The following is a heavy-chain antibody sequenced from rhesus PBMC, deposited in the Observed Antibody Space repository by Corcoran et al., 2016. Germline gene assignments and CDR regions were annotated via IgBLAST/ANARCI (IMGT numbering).Heavy chain of an antibody. J-gene: IGHJ3*01. Sequence: QVQLQESGPGLVKPSETLSLTCAVSGGSISDDYYWSWIRQPPGKGLEWIGYIYGSGGGTNYNPSLKYRVTISIDTSKNQFSLKLSSVTAADTAVYYCARVNSSWYAFDFWGQGLRVTVSS. CDR2: IYGSGGGT. CDR1: GGSISDDYY. CDR3: ARVNSSWYAFDF. D-gene: IGHD6-13*01. V-gene: IGHV4-106*01.